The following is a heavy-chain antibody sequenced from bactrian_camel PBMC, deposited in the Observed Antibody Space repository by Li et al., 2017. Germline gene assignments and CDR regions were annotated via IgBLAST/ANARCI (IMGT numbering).Heavy chain of an antibody. V-gene: IGHV3S53*01. D-gene: IGHD4*01. CDR1: GSIPGSTC. J-gene: IGHJ4*01. Sequence: QVQLVESGGGSVQAGGSLRLSCAASGSIPGSTCMGWFRQAPGKEREGVATISSDGKTGYATLVKDRFTVSRDNEKNIAYLQMDSLKPEDTATYYCSARGVPSDSLCSPDHWGSDVGYWGPGTQVTVSS. CDR3: SARGVPSDSLCSPDHWGSDVGY. CDR2: ISSDGKT.